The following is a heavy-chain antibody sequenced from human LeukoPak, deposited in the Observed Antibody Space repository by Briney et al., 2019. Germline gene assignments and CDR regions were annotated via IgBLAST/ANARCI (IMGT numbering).Heavy chain of an antibody. D-gene: IGHD5-18*01. CDR3: ARAWGYLARWFDP. J-gene: IGHJ5*02. CDR2: IYYSGST. Sequence: SETLSLTCTVSGGSNSSGGYYWSWIRQHPGKGLEWIGYIYYSGSTYYNPSLKSRVTISVDTSKNQFSLKLSSVTAADTAVYYCARAWGYLARWFDPWGQGTLVTVSS. CDR1: GGSNSSGGYY. V-gene: IGHV4-31*03.